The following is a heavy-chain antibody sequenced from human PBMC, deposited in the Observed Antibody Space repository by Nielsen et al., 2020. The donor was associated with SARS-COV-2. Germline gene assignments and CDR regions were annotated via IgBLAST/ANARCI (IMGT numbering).Heavy chain of an antibody. CDR3: AKIGIAAAGDY. V-gene: IGHV3-9*01. CDR2: ISWNSGSI. Sequence: SLKISCAASGFTFDDYGMSWVRQAPGKGLEWVSGISWNSGSIGYADSVKGRFTISRDNAKNSLYLQMNSLRAEDTALYYCAKIGIAAAGDYWGQGTLVTVSS. J-gene: IGHJ4*02. CDR1: GFTFDDYG. D-gene: IGHD6-13*01.